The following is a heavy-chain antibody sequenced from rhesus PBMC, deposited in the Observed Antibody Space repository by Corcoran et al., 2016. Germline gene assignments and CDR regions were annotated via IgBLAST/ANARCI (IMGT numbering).Heavy chain of an antibody. J-gene: IGHJ4*01. CDR3: ARKGWGGPFDY. CDR1: GGSISGSY. CDR2: IGGSSGST. Sequence: QVQLQESGPGLVKPSETLSLTCAGSGGSISGSYWNWIRPPPGQGLEWIGYIGGSSGSTYYNPSLKSRVTISTDTSKNQFSLKLSSVTAADTAVYYCARKGWGGPFDYWGQGVLVTISS. D-gene: IGHD3-34*01. V-gene: IGHV4-165*02.